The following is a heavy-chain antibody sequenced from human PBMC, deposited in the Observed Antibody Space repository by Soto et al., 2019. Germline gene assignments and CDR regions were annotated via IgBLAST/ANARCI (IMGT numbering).Heavy chain of an antibody. CDR1: GFTFGGSA. CDR3: TRQTDAVQWLVVPTDYNFDY. Sequence: GGSLRLSCAASGFTFGGSAMHWVRQASGKGLEWVGHIRSKTNSYATAYAESVKGRFTISRDDSMNTAYLQMNSLKTEDTAVYFCTRQTDAVQWLVVPTDYNFDYWGQGTLVTVSS. V-gene: IGHV3-73*01. J-gene: IGHJ4*02. D-gene: IGHD6-19*01. CDR2: IRSKTNSYAT.